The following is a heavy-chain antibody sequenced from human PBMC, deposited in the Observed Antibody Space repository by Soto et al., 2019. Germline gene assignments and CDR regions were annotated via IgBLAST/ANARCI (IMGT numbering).Heavy chain of an antibody. Sequence: LEWVAVISYNGSNKYYADSVKGRFTISRDNSKNTLYLQMTSLRAEDKAVYYFFLNFSATLNSYSLSPRMD. J-gene: IGHJ6*01. CDR2: ISYNGSNK. D-gene: IGHD3-3*01. V-gene: IGHV3-30-3*01. CDR3: FLNFSATLNSYSLSPRMD.